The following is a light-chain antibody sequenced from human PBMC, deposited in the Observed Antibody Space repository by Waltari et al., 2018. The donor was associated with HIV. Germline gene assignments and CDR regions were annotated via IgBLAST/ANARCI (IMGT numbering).Light chain of an antibody. V-gene: IGLV2-23*02. CDR3: CSFAASSTLL. CDR2: EVS. CDR1: TSDVGTYDF. Sequence: LTQPASVSGSPGQSITISCTGTTSDVGTYDFVSWYQQHPGKAPKLIIFEVSERPSGVSDRFSGSKSGNTASLTISGLQADDEADDYCCSFAASSTLLFGGGTRLTVL. J-gene: IGLJ2*01.